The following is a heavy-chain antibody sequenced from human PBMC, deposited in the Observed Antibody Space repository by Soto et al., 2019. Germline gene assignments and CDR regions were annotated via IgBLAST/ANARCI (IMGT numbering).Heavy chain of an antibody. V-gene: IGHV4-59*01. D-gene: IGHD2-2*01. J-gene: IGHJ4*02. CDR3: ARASTSSAGDFDY. CDR2: IYYTGNT. CDR1: GGSISSYY. Sequence: SETLSLTCTASGGSISSYYWSWIRQPPGKGLEWIGYIYYTGNTNYNPSLKSRVTISVDTSKNQFSLKLTSLTAADTAVYYCARASTSSAGDFDYWGQGTLVTAPQ.